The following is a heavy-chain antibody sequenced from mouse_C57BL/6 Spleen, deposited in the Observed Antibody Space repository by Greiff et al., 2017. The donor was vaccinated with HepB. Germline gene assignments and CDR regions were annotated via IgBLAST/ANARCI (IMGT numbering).Heavy chain of an antibody. J-gene: IGHJ4*01. V-gene: IGHV1-50*01. CDR1: GYTFTSYW. CDR2: IDPSDSYT. D-gene: IGHD4-1*02. Sequence: QVQLQQPGAELVKPGASVKLSCKASGYTFTSYWMQWVKQRPGQGLEWIGEIDPSDSYTNYNQKFKGKATLTVDTSSSTAYMQLSSLTSEDSAVYYCATTGIAMDYWGQGTSVTVSS. CDR3: ATTGIAMDY.